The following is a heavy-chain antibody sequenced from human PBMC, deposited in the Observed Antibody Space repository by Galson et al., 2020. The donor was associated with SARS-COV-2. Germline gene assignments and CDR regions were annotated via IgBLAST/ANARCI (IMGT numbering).Heavy chain of an antibody. CDR1: GGTFSSYA. D-gene: IGHD4-17*01. V-gene: IGHV1-69*01. CDR3: ARVDDYGFLAFDY. J-gene: IGHJ4*02. CDR2: IIPIFGTA. Sequence: KISCKASGGTFSSYAISRVRQAPGQGLEWMGGIIPIFGTANYAQKFQGRVTITADESTSTAYMELSSLRSEDTAVYYCARVDDYGFLAFDYWGQGTLVTVSS.